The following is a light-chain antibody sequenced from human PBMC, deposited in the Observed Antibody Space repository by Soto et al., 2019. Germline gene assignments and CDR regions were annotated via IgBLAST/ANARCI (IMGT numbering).Light chain of an antibody. V-gene: IGLV2-23*01. J-gene: IGLJ1*01. CDR3: CSYAGSFTYV. CDR1: SSDVGSGSHNL. CDR2: EGS. Sequence: QSVLTQPASVSGSPGQSITISCTGTSSDVGSGSHNLVSWYQQRPGKVPKLMIYEGSKRPSGVSNRFSGSKSGYTASLTNSGLQAEDEADYFCCSYAGSFTYVFGTGTKVTVL.